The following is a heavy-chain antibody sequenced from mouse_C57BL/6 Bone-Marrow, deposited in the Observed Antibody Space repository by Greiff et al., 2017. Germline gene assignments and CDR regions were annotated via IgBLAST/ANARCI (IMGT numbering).Heavy chain of an antibody. CDR2: IYPRSGNT. D-gene: IGHD1-1*01. CDR3: ARLRSFAY. CDR1: GYTFTSYG. Sequence: LVESGAELARPGASVKLSCKASGYTFTSYGISWVKQRTGQGLEWIGEIYPRSGNTYYNEKFKGKATLTADKSSSTAYMALRSLTSEDSAVYFCARLRSFAYWGQGTLVTVSA. V-gene: IGHV1-81*01. J-gene: IGHJ3*01.